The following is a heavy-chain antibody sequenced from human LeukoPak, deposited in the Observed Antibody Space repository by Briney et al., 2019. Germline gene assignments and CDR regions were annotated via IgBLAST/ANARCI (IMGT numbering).Heavy chain of an antibody. D-gene: IGHD2-21*01. CDR1: GGSISSGDYY. CDR3: AVVPTPHYILWFSLGREAFDI. J-gene: IGHJ3*02. CDR2: IYYSGST. Sequence: SQTLSLTCTVSGGSISSGDYYWSWIRQPPGKGLEWIGYIYYSGSTYYNPSLKSRVTISVDTSKNQFPLKLSSVTAADTAVYYCAVVPTPHYILWFSLGREAFDIWGQGTMVTVSS. V-gene: IGHV4-30-4*08.